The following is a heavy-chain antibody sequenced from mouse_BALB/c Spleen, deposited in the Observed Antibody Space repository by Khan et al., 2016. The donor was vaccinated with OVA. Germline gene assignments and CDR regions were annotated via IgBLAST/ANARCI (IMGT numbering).Heavy chain of an antibody. J-gene: IGHJ3*01. V-gene: IGHV1S81*02. CDR1: GYTFTNFY. Sequence: QVQLQQPGAELVKPGASVKLSCKASGYTFTNFYMYWVKQRPGQGLEWIGGINPSNGGINFNEKFKNKATLTVDNSSSTAYMQLSSLTSEDTAVYDCSRSQLYYGNSNQAWFAYWGQGTLVTVSA. CDR2: INPSNGGI. CDR3: SRSQLYYGNSNQAWFAY. D-gene: IGHD2-1*01.